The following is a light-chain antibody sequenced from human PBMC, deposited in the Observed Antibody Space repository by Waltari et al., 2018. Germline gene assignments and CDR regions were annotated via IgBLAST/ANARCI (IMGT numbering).Light chain of an antibody. CDR2: EVS. Sequence: QSALTQPASVSGSPGQSITISCSGTDSDVGAYDFVSWYQQHPGKAPHLIIYEVSKRPSGISNRCSASKSGNTASLTISGLQAEDDADYYCSSYTTSSAPGVFGTGTRVTVL. V-gene: IGLV2-14*01. CDR3: SSYTTSSAPGV. CDR1: DSDVGAYDF. J-gene: IGLJ1*01.